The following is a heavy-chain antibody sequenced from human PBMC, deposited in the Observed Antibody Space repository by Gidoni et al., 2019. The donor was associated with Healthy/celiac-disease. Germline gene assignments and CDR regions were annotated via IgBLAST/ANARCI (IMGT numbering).Heavy chain of an antibody. V-gene: IGHV4-31*03. CDR2: IYYSGST. J-gene: IGHJ4*02. Sequence: QVQLQESGPGLLKPSQTLSLTCPVSGGSISSGGYYWSWIRQHPGKGLEWIGYIYYSGSTYYNPSLKSRVTISVDTSKNQFSLKLSSVTAADTAVYYCARELKPDATFDYWGQGTLVTVSS. CDR3: ARELKPDATFDY. CDR1: GGSISSGGYY. D-gene: IGHD2-2*01.